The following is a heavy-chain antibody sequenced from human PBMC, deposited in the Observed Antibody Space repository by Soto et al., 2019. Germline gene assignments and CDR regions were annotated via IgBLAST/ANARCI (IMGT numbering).Heavy chain of an antibody. CDR1: GGTFSSSA. Sequence: QVQLVQSGAEMKEPGSSVKVSCKTSGGTFSSSAISWLRQAPGQGLEWMGGIIPLFRTPDYAQKFQGRVTIAADESTSTAYMELSCLRSEDTAVYYCARDNDRPQLGGNYYYILDVWGQGTTITVSS. CDR3: ARDNDRPQLGGNYYYILDV. J-gene: IGHJ6*02. V-gene: IGHV1-69*12. D-gene: IGHD1-1*01. CDR2: IIPLFRTP.